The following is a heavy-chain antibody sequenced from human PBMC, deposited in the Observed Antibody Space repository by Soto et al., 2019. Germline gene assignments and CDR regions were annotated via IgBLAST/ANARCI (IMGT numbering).Heavy chain of an antibody. J-gene: IGHJ3*02. CDR3: ARDVTIFGVVPSGAFDI. Sequence: GGALRLSCAASGFTFSSYWMSWVRPAPGEGLEWVANIKQDGSEKYYVDSVKSRFTISRDNAKNSLYLQMNSLRAEDTAVYYCARDVTIFGVVPSGAFDIWGQGTMVTVSS. CDR1: GFTFSSYW. V-gene: IGHV3-7*01. D-gene: IGHD3-3*01. CDR2: IKQDGSEK.